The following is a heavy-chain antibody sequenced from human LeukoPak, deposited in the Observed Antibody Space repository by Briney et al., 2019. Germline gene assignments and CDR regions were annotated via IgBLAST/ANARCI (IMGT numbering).Heavy chain of an antibody. CDR2: ISAYNGNT. V-gene: IGHV1-18*01. J-gene: IGHJ5*01. CDR1: GYTFTSYG. CDR3: AIDLWNFYDDSGYNRDFDS. Sequence: GASVKVSCKASGYTFTSYGISWVRQAPGQGLEWMGLISAYNGNTNYAQKLQGRVTMTTDTSTSTAYMELRSLRSDDTAVYYCAIDLWNFYDDSGYNRDFDSWGQGTLVTVSS. D-gene: IGHD3-22*01.